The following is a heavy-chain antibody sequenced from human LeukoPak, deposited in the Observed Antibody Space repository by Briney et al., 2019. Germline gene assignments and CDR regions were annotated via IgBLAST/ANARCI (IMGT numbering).Heavy chain of an antibody. V-gene: IGHV3-21*01. D-gene: IGHD4-23*01. CDR2: ISSSSGDI. Sequence: PGESLRLSCRASGFIFSSYALNWVRRAPGQGLEWVSSISSSSGDIYYTDSVKGRFTISRDNARKSLYLQMNSLRVEDTAAYYCVRDYGGSSGAFDLWGQGTMVTVSS. CDR3: VRDYGGSSGAFDL. J-gene: IGHJ3*01. CDR1: GFIFSSYA.